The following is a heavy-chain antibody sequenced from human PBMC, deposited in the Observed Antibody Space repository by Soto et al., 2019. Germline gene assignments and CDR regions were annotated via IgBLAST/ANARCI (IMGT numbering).Heavy chain of an antibody. CDR3: ARDVSPGSSSMYLDAFDI. V-gene: IGHV3-7*05. J-gene: IGHJ3*02. Sequence: EVQLVESRGTLVQPGGSLRLSCEGSGFAFGSYWMTWVRQAPGKGLEWVANIRGDGSKKSYLDSVSGRFTIFRDNAENSLYLQMNSLRDEDTALYYCARDVSPGSSSMYLDAFDIWGQGTMVTVSS. CDR1: GFAFGSYW. D-gene: IGHD6-13*01. CDR2: IRGDGSKK.